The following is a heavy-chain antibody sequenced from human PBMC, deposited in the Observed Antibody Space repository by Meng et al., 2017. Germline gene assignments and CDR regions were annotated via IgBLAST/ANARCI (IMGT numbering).Heavy chain of an antibody. CDR3: ARATSGSGSLNWFDP. J-gene: IGHJ5*02. CDR1: GYSISSGYY. V-gene: IGHV4-38-2*01. Sequence: SQTRSLTGAVSGYSISSGYYWGWIRQPPGKGLEWIGSIYHSGGTYYSPSLKSRVTISVDTSKNQFSLKLSSVTAADTAVYYCARATSGSGSLNWFDPWGQGNLVTVAS. D-gene: IGHD3-10*01. CDR2: IYHSGGT.